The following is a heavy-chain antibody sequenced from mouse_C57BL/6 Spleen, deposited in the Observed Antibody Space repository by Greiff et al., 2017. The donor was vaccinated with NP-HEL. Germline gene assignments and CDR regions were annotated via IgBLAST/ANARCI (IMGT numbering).Heavy chain of an antibody. CDR1: GYSITSGYY. J-gene: IGHJ1*03. D-gene: IGHD1-1*01. CDR2: ISYDGSN. V-gene: IGHV3-6*01. Sequence: EVKVEESGPGLVKPSQSLSLTCSVTGYSITSGYYWNWIRQFPGNKLEWMGYISYDGSNNYNPSLKNRISITRDTSKNQFFLKLNSVTTEDTATYYCARDAITTVVATGWYFDVWGTGTTVTVSS. CDR3: ARDAITTVVATGWYFDV.